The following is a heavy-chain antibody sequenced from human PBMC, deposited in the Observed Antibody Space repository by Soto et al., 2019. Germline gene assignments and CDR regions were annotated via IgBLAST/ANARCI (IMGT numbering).Heavy chain of an antibody. V-gene: IGHV4-59*08. J-gene: IGHJ5*02. CDR2: VYYSGST. CDR3: ARVGGINWFDT. CDR1: GGSISSYY. D-gene: IGHD3-16*01. Sequence: PSETLSLTCTVSGGSISSYYCSWIRQPPGKGLEWIGYVYYSGSTNYNRSLKIRVTISVDTSKNHFSLKLSSVTAADTAVYYCARVGGINWFDTWGQGTLVTVSS.